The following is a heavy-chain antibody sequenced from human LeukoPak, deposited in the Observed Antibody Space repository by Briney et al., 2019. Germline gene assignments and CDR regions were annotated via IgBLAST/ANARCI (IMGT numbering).Heavy chain of an antibody. CDR1: GFTFSSNA. J-gene: IGHJ4*02. CDR3: ARGGLGSAFDN. Sequence: GGSLRLSCAASGFTFSSNALSCVRQAPGKGRECVSAISGSGGSTYSADSLKGRFTISRDNSKNTLYLQINSLRADDTAVFYCARGGLGSAFDNWGQGTLVTVSS. CDR2: ISGSGGST. D-gene: IGHD6-19*01. V-gene: IGHV3-23*01.